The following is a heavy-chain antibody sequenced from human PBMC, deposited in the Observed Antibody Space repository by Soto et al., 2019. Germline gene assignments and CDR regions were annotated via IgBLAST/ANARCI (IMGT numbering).Heavy chain of an antibody. D-gene: IGHD2-2*01. Sequence: QVQLQESGPGLVKPSETLSLTCTVSGDSVSSGSYYWTWIRQPPGKGLEWIGYLYYTGTTNYNPSLKSRVNMSLDTSSNQFSLRLSSVTAADTAVYFCARTFCSTTSCQAHGMDVWGQGTSVTVSS. CDR2: LYYTGTT. J-gene: IGHJ6*02. V-gene: IGHV4-61*01. CDR3: ARTFCSTTSCQAHGMDV. CDR1: GDSVSSGSYY.